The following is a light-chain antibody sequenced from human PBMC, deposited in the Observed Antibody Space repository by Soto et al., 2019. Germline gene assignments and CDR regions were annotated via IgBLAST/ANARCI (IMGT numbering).Light chain of an antibody. J-gene: IGLJ2*01. Sequence: QPVLTQPASVSGSPGQSITISCTGTSRDVGGYNYVSWHQQHPGKAPKVVITEVSNRPSGVSNRFSGSKSGNTASLTISGLQAEDEADYYCSSYAGSNNLVFGGGTKVTVL. CDR2: EVS. CDR3: SSYAGSNNLV. V-gene: IGLV2-14*01. CDR1: SRDVGGYNY.